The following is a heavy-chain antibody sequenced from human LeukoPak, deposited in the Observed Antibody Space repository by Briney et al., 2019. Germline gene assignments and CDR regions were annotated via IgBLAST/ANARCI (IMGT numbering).Heavy chain of an antibody. Sequence: SETLSLTCAVYGGSFSGYYWSWIRQPPGKGLEWIGEINHSGSTNYNPSLKSRVTISVDTSKNQFSLKLSSVTAADRAVYYCARAWGRAVAGIYYYYGMDVWGKGTTVTVSS. CDR1: GGSFSGYY. J-gene: IGHJ6*04. D-gene: IGHD6-19*01. V-gene: IGHV4-34*01. CDR2: INHSGST. CDR3: ARAWGRAVAGIYYYYGMDV.